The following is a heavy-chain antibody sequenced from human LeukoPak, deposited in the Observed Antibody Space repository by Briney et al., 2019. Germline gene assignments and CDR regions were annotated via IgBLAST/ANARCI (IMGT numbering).Heavy chain of an antibody. J-gene: IGHJ4*02. CDR2: INDSGGST. V-gene: IGHV3-23*01. Sequence: GGSLRLSCAASGFTFSRYAMSWARQAPGKGLEWVSGINDSGGSTYYADSVKGRFAISRDNSKNTLYLQMNSLRAEDTAVYYCATGQVVPETQWGQGTLVTVSS. CDR1: GFTFSRYA. CDR3: ATGQVVPETQ. D-gene: IGHD2-2*01.